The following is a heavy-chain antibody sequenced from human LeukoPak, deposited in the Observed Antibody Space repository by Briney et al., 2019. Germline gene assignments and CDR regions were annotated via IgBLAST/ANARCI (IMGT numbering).Heavy chain of an antibody. V-gene: IGHV3-11*04. CDR1: GFTVSSNY. Sequence: GGSLRLSCAAPGFTVSSNYMSWVRQAPGKGLEWVSYIRSSGTIIFYADSVKGRFTISRDNVKNSLYLQMNSLRAEDTAVYYCARVNDYGGNDDAFDIWGQGTMVTVSS. CDR2: IRSSGTII. J-gene: IGHJ3*02. D-gene: IGHD4-23*01. CDR3: ARVNDYGGNDDAFDI.